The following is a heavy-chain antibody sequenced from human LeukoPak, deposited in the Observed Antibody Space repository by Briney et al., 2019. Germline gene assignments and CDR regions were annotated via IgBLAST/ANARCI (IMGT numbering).Heavy chain of an antibody. V-gene: IGHV4-39*02. D-gene: IGHD6-6*01. Sequence: SETLSLTCTVSGGSISSSSHHWSWVRQPPGKGLEWIGSIYYSGNTYYNPSLKSRVTISVDTSNNQFSLKLTSVTAADTAVYYCTREYSSSSDYWGQGTLVTVSS. J-gene: IGHJ4*02. CDR1: GGSISSSSHH. CDR3: TREYSSSSDY. CDR2: IYYSGNT.